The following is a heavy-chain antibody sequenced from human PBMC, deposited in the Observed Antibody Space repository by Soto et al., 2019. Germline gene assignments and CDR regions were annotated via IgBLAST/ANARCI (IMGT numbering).Heavy chain of an antibody. CDR1: GGSISSYY. V-gene: IGHV4-59*08. CDR3: ARRTLFGDFRGNIGNRTHVRAFDI. J-gene: IGHJ3*02. Sequence: PSETLSLTCTVSGGSISSYYWSWIRQPPGKGLEWIGHIYYSGSTNYNPSLKSRVTISVDTSKYQFSLKLSSVTAADTAVYYCARRTLFGDFRGNIGNRTHVRAFDIWGQGTMFTVSS. CDR2: IYYSGST. D-gene: IGHD3-10*02.